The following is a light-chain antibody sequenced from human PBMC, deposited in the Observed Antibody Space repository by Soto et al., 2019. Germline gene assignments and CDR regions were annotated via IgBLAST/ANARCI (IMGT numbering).Light chain of an antibody. CDR1: RDILSW. Sequence: DIQMTQFPSSVSASVGDRVTITCRASRDILSWLAWYQQKPGEAPRLLIYASSNLQSGVPSRFSGSGSGTDFTLTISSLQPEDFATYYCQQANSFPITFGPGTRLDIK. CDR3: QQANSFPIT. CDR2: ASS. V-gene: IGKV1-12*01. J-gene: IGKJ3*01.